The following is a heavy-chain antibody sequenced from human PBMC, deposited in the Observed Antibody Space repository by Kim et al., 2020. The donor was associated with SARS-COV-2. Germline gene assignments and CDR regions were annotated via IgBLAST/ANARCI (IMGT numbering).Heavy chain of an antibody. CDR2: ISGSGEKT. J-gene: IGHJ4*02. D-gene: IGHD4-17*01. CDR3: AKSALGDYTELDY. V-gene: IGHV3-23*01. Sequence: GGSLRLSCAASEFTFGSYHMTWVRQAPGKGLEWVSTISGSGEKTYYTDSVKGRFSISRDNSKNTLFLHIKSLRAEDTAVHFCAKSALGDYTELDYWGQGTPVTV. CDR1: EFTFGSYH.